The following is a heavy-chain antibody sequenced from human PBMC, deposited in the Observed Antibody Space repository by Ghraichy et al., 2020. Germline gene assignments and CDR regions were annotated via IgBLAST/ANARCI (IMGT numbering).Heavy chain of an antibody. CDR3: ARHGDYYDSWGAFDI. V-gene: IGHV4-59*08. CDR1: GGSISSYY. CDR2: IYYSGST. J-gene: IGHJ3*02. Sequence: SQTLSLTCTVSGGSISSYYWSWIRQPPGKGLEWIGYIYYSGSTNYNPSLKSRVTISVDTSKNQFSLKLSSVTAADTAVYYCARHGDYYDSWGAFDIWGQGTMVTVSS. D-gene: IGHD3-22*01.